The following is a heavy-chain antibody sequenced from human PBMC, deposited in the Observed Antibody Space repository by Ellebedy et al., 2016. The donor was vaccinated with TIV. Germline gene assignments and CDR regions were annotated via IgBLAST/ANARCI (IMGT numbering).Heavy chain of an antibody. Sequence: SVKVSXXASGGTFSSYAISWVRQAPGQGLEWMGGIIPIFGTANYAQKFRGRVTITADESTSTAYMELSSLRSEDTAVYYCARDDGLAADYWGQGTLVTVSS. D-gene: IGHD3/OR15-3a*01. CDR3: ARDDGLAADY. J-gene: IGHJ4*02. CDR1: GGTFSSYA. CDR2: IIPIFGTA. V-gene: IGHV1-69*13.